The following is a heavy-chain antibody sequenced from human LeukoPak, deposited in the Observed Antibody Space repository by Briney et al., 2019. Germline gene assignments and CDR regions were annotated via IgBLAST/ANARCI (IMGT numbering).Heavy chain of an antibody. Sequence: SETLSLTCTVSGGSMGSYYWSWIRQSAGKGLEWIGRMYTSGSTNYNPSLKSRVTMSIDTSKKQFSLKLNSVTAADTAVYYCATYDQLLAFDNWGQGSQVIVSS. D-gene: IGHD2-2*01. CDR1: GGSMGSYY. CDR3: ATYDQLLAFDN. J-gene: IGHJ5*02. V-gene: IGHV4-4*07. CDR2: MYTSGST.